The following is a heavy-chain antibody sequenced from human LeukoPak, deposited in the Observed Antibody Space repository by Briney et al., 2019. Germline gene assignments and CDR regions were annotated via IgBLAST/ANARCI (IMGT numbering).Heavy chain of an antibody. D-gene: IGHD3-3*01. J-gene: IGHJ6*03. Sequence: ASVKVSCKASGYTFTSYGISWVRQAPGQGLEWTGWISAYNGNTNYAQKLQGRVTMTTDTSTSTAYMELRSLRSDDTAVYYCARAREWLGADYYYYMDVWGKGTTVTVSS. V-gene: IGHV1-18*01. CDR3: ARAREWLGADYYYYMDV. CDR1: GYTFTSYG. CDR2: ISAYNGNT.